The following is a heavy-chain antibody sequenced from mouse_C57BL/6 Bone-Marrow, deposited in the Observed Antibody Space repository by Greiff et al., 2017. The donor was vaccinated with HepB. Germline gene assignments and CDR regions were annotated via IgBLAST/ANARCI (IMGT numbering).Heavy chain of an antibody. V-gene: IGHV1-18*01. CDR1: GYTFTDYN. Sequence: VQLQQSGPELVKPGASVKIPCKASGYTFTDYNMDWVKQSHGKSLEWIGDINPNNGGTIYNQKFKGKATLTVDKSSSTAYMELRSLTSEDTAVYYCARGWIITTVVAPFDYWGQGTTLTVSS. CDR3: ARGWIITTVVAPFDY. J-gene: IGHJ2*01. CDR2: INPNNGGT. D-gene: IGHD1-1*01.